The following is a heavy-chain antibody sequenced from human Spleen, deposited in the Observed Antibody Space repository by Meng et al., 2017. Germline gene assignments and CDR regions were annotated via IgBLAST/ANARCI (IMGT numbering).Heavy chain of an antibody. CDR1: GGPFSGYH. CDR2: INLGGST. CDR3: ARDLYGGSYSFDY. V-gene: IGHV4-34*01. J-gene: IGHJ4*02. D-gene: IGHD1-26*01. Sequence: SQTLSLTCAVYGGPFSGYHWSWIRQPPGKGLEWIGEINLGGSTNYNPSLQSRATISLDTSKNHFSLKMKSVTAADTALYYCARDLYGGSYSFDYWGQGTLVTVSS.